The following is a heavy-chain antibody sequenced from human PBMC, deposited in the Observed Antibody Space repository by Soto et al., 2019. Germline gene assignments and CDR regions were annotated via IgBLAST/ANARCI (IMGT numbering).Heavy chain of an antibody. Sequence: EVQLLESGGGLVQPGGSLRLSCAASGFTFSSYAMSWVRQAPGKGLEWVSAISGSGGSTYYADSVKGRFTISRDNSKNTLYLQMNSLRAEDTAVYYCAKGREQWLDPYPLNFDYWGQGTLVTVSS. D-gene: IGHD6-19*01. CDR3: AKGREQWLDPYPLNFDY. V-gene: IGHV3-23*01. CDR1: GFTFSSYA. J-gene: IGHJ4*02. CDR2: ISGSGGST.